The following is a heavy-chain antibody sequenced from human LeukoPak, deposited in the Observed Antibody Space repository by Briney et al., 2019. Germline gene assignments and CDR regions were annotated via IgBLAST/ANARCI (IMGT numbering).Heavy chain of an antibody. Sequence: GGSLRLSCAASGFTFSSYSMNWVRQAPGKGLEWVSSIGSSSSYIYYADSVKGRFAISRDNAKNSLHLQMNSLRAEDTAVYYCAASTKHTAMVDYWGQGTLVTVSS. CDR2: IGSSSSYI. CDR3: AASTKHTAMVDY. J-gene: IGHJ4*02. D-gene: IGHD5-18*01. CDR1: GFTFSSYS. V-gene: IGHV3-21*01.